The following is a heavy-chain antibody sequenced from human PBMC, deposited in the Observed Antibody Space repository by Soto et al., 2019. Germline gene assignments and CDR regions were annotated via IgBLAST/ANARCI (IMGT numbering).Heavy chain of an antibody. CDR2: IIPIFGTA. V-gene: IGHV1-69*13. J-gene: IGHJ6*02. CDR1: RVAFSKFI. CDR3: AKVRYSSPMGYYYGMDV. D-gene: IGHD6-19*01. Sequence: SVKVSCKASRVAFSKFIVTWVRQAPGLGLEWVGGIIPIFGTANYAQKFQGRVTITADESTSTSYMEVNNLRSEDTAVYYCAKVRYSSPMGYYYGMDVWGQGTTVTFSS.